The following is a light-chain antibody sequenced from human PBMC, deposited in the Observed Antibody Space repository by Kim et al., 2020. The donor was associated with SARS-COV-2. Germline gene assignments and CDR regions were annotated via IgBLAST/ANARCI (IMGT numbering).Light chain of an antibody. CDR2: DTR. CDR1: TGAVTSGHY. J-gene: IGLJ1*01. Sequence: QAVVTQEPSLTVSPGGTVTLTCGSSTGAVTSGHYPYWFQQKPGQAPRTLIYDTRNKHSWTPARFSGSLLGDKAALTLSGAQLEDEAEYYCLLFYSGTYVFGTGTKVTVL. V-gene: IGLV7-46*01. CDR3: LLFYSGTYV.